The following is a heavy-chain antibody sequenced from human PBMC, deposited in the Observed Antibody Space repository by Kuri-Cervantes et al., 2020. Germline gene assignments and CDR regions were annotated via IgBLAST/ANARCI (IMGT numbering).Heavy chain of an antibody. D-gene: IGHD6-13*01. CDR2: IYWDDDK. CDR1: GFSLSTSGVG. V-gene: IGHV2-5*02. CDR3: AQIVGSWYENYYFDY. J-gene: IGHJ4*02. Sequence: SGPTLVKPTQTLTLTCTFSGFSLSTSGVGVGWIRQPPGKALEWLALIYWDDDKRYSPSLKSRLTITKDTSKNQVVLTMTNMDPVDTATYYCAQIVGSWYENYYFDYWGQGTLVTVSS.